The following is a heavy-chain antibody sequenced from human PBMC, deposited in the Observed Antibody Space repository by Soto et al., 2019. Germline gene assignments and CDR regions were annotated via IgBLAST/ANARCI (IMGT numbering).Heavy chain of an antibody. CDR1: GGTFSSYA. D-gene: IGHD6-13*01. J-gene: IGHJ1*01. CDR2: IIPIFGTA. Sequence: VSCKASGGTFSSYAISWVRQAPGQGLEWMGGIIPIFGTANYAQKFQGRVTITADESTSTAYMELSSLRSEDTAMYYGALDYGQRSSVQHWGEGTLVTVSS. CDR3: ALDYGQRSSVQH. V-gene: IGHV1-69*01.